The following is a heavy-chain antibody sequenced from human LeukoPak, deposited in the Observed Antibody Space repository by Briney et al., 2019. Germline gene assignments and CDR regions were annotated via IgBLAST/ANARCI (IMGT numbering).Heavy chain of an antibody. J-gene: IGHJ4*02. CDR1: GGSIGDSSSY. CDR2: IYYSGST. CDR3: VRRNYYFDY. Sequence: SETLSLTCTVSGGSIGDSSSYWGWIRQPPGKGLEWVASIYYSGSTYYNPSLKSRVSISVDTSKNQFSLKLSSVTAADTAVYYCVRRNYYFDYWGQGTLVTVSS. V-gene: IGHV4-39*01.